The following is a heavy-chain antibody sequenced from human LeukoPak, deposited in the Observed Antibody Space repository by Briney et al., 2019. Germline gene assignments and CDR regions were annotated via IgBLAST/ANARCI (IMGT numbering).Heavy chain of an antibody. CDR2: IYYSGST. J-gene: IGHJ5*02. CDR1: GGSISSYY. V-gene: IGHV4-59*01. Sequence: SETLSLTCTVSGGSISSYYWSWIRQPPGKGLEWIGYIYYSGSTNYNPSLKSRVTISVDTSKNQFSLKLSSVTAADTAVYYCARRVVVTAPNWFDPWGQGTLVTVSS. D-gene: IGHD2-21*02. CDR3: ARRVVVTAPNWFDP.